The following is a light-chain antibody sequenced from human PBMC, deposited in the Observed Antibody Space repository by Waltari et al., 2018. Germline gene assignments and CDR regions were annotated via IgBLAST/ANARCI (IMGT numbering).Light chain of an antibody. V-gene: IGLV2-14*03. J-gene: IGLJ2*01. CDR2: DVS. CDR1: SSDVGGYNH. Sequence: QSALTQPASVSGSPGQSITISCTGTSSDVGGYNHVSRSQQHPGKAPKPMIYDVSNRPSGVSNRFSGSKSGNTASLTISGLQAEDEADYYCSSYTSSSTPYVVFGGGTKLTVL. CDR3: SSYTSSSTPYVV.